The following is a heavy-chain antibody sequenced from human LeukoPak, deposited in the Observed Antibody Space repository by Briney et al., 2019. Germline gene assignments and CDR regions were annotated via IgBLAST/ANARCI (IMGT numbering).Heavy chain of an antibody. CDR3: ARDSLRDSSGYTFDAFDI. CDR1: GYSFIDYY. CDR2: INPNSGGT. Sequence: ASVKVSCKTSGYSFIDYYIHWVRQAPGQGLEWMGWINPNSGGTNYAQKFQGRVTMTRDTSISTAYMELSRLRSDDTAVYYCARDSLRDSSGYTFDAFDIWGQGTMVTVSS. J-gene: IGHJ3*02. V-gene: IGHV1-2*02. D-gene: IGHD3-22*01.